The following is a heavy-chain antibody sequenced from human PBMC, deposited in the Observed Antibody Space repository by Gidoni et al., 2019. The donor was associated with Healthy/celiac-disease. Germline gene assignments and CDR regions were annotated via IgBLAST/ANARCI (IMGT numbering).Heavy chain of an antibody. D-gene: IGHD5-12*01. CDR2: IGCKRGSI. Sequence: EVQLVESGGGLVQPGRSLRLTCAASGFPFDDYAMHWVRQAPGKGMEWGQGIGCKRGSIGYSDSGKGRFAISRDHAKNALYLQMNSLRAEDTALYYCAKAIGGGSGYGPGFDYWGQGTLVTVSS. CDR3: AKAIGGGSGYGPGFDY. CDR1: GFPFDDYA. V-gene: IGHV3-9*01. J-gene: IGHJ4*02.